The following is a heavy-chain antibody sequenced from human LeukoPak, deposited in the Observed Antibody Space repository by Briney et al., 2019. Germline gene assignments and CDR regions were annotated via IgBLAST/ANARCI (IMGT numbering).Heavy chain of an antibody. D-gene: IGHD5-18*01. CDR1: GFTFRSYA. V-gene: IGHV3-23*01. Sequence: PWGSLSLSCAASGFTFRSYALSWVRPAPGKGPEWVSAISGSGGSTYYADSVKGRFTISRDNSKHTLYLQMNSLRAEDTALYYCAKDFNAVDSYGDYYFDYWGQGTLVTVSS. CDR2: ISGSGGST. J-gene: IGHJ4*02. CDR3: AKDFNAVDSYGDYYFDY.